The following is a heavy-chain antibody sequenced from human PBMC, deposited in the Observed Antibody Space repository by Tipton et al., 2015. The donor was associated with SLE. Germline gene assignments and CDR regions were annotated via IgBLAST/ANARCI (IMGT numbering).Heavy chain of an antibody. J-gene: IGHJ4*02. CDR1: GFTFGDYA. CDR3: SRAVSNSFDY. CDR2: IRSKAYGGTT. D-gene: IGHD2-2*01. V-gene: IGHV3-49*04. Sequence: SLRLSCTASGFTFGDYAMSWVRQAPGKGLEWVGFIRSKAYGGTTEYAASVKGRFTISRDDSKSIAYLQMNSLKTEDTAVYYCSRAVSNSFDYWGQGTLVTVSS.